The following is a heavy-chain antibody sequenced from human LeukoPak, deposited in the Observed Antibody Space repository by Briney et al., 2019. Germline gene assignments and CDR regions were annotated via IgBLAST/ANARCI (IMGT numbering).Heavy chain of an antibody. D-gene: IGHD1-7*01. V-gene: IGHV3-30-3*01. CDR1: GFTFSTYA. CDR2: ISSDGSNK. J-gene: IGHJ6*02. CDR3: ARVMELHVYYYYGMDV. Sequence: GRSLRLSCAASGFTFSTYAMHWVRQAPGKGLEWMAVISSDGSNKYYADSVKGRFTISGDNSKNTFYLQMNSLRAEDTAVYYCARVMELHVYYYYGMDVWGQGTTVTVSS.